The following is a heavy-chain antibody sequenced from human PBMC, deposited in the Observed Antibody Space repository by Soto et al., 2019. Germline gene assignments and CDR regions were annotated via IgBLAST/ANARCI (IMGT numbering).Heavy chain of an antibody. CDR2: ISSNGGGV. CDR3: AHPRGYGVFDAVDI. Sequence: TGGSLRLSCEASGFFFSTYAMNWVRQAPGKGLEWVSAISSNGGGVYYAASVRGRFIISRDNSINTLYLQMSGLRTEDTAVYYCAHPRGYGVFDAVDIWGQGTMVTVSS. J-gene: IGHJ3*02. D-gene: IGHD4-17*01. V-gene: IGHV3-23*01. CDR1: GFFFSTYA.